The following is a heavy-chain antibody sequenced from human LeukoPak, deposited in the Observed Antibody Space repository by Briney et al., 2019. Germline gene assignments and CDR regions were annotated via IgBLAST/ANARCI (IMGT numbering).Heavy chain of an antibody. J-gene: IGHJ4*02. CDR3: ARDNDPFDY. D-gene: IGHD2-8*01. V-gene: IGHV4-59*01. Sequence: SETLSLTCAVYGGSFSGYYWSWIRQPPGKGLEWIGYIYYSGSTNYNPSLKSRVTISVDTSKNQFSLKLSSVTAADTAVYYCARDNDPFDYWGQGTLVTVSS. CDR1: GGSFSGYY. CDR2: IYYSGST.